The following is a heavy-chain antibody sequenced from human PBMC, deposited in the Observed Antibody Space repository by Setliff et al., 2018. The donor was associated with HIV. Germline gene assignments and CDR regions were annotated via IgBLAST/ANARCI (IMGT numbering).Heavy chain of an antibody. Sequence: SQTLSLTCAISGDFVSSDRAAWNWIRQSPSRGLEWLGRTYYNSRWNYDYAASVESRITITSDTSKNQLSLHLTSVTPEDTAVYYCAKGPGYSSSWYYFNYWGQGTLVTVS. CDR2: TYYNSRWNY. CDR3: AKGPGYSSSWYYFNY. J-gene: IGHJ4*02. D-gene: IGHD6-13*01. CDR1: GDFVSSDRAA. V-gene: IGHV6-1*01.